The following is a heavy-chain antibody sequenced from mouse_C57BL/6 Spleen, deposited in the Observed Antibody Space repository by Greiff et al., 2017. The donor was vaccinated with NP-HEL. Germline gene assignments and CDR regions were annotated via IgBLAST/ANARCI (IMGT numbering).Heavy chain of an antibody. CDR1: GYAFSSTW. J-gene: IGHJ3*01. CDR2: IYPGDGDT. CDR3: ARSAQATPWFAY. D-gene: IGHD3-2*02. V-gene: IGHV1-82*01. Sequence: QVQLQQSGPELVKPGASVKISCKASGYAFSSTWMNWVKQRPGKGLEWIGRIYPGDGDTNYNGKFKGKATLTADKSSSTAYMQLSSLTSEDSAVYVCARSAQATPWFAYWGQGTLVTVSA.